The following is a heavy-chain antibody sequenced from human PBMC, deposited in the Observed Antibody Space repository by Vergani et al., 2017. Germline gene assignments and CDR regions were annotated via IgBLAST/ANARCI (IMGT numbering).Heavy chain of an antibody. J-gene: IGHJ4*02. Sequence: QVQLQQWGAGLLKPSETLSLTCAVYGGSFSGYYWSWIRQPPGKGLEWIGEINHSGSTNYNPSLKSRVTISVDTSKNQFSLKLSSVTAADTAVYYCARLASVVVPAARPLDLWGQGTLITVSS. CDR2: INHSGST. CDR3: ARLASVVVPAARPLDL. CDR1: GGSFSGYY. V-gene: IGHV4-34*01. D-gene: IGHD2-2*01.